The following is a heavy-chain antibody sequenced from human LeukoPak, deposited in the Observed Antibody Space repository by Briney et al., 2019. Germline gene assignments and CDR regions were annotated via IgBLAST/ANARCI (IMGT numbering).Heavy chain of an antibody. CDR2: IYYSGST. V-gene: IGHV4-59*01. J-gene: IGHJ4*02. CDR3: ARADVLRYFDWLDSGYYFDY. CDR1: GGSISSYY. D-gene: IGHD3-9*01. Sequence: PSETLSLTCTVSGGSISSYYWSWIRQPSGKGLEWIGYIYYSGSTNYNPSLKSRVTISVDTSKNQFSLKLSSVTAADTAVYYCARADVLRYFDWLDSGYYFDYWGQGTLVTVSS.